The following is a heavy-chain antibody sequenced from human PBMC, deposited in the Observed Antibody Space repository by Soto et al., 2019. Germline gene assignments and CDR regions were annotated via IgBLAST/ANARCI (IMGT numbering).Heavy chain of an antibody. V-gene: IGHV1-46*01. J-gene: IGHJ4*02. CDR3: ARGRDGYNHDY. CDR1: GYAFTTYS. Sequence: QVHLVQSGAEMKRPGASVMLSCEASGYAFTTYSIHWVRQAPGQGLEWMALINPRGGGTRNAEKFQGRVTMPRDTSTSTVYMELSSLKSDDTAVYYCARGRDGYNHDYWGQGTQVAVSS. D-gene: IGHD5-12*01. CDR2: INPRGGGT.